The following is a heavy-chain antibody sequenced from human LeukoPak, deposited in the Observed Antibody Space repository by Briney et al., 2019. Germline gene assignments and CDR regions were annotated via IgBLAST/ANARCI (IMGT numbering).Heavy chain of an antibody. CDR2: INQDGSKE. J-gene: IGHJ4*02. Sequence: GGSLRLSCAASGFTFSNYWVTWVRQAPGKGLEWVAQINQDGSKEYYMDSVKARFTISRDNAKNSLSLQMNSLRAEDTAVYYCVRDGGVSGYDLLDYWGQGTLVTVSS. D-gene: IGHD5-12*01. CDR3: VRDGGVSGYDLLDY. V-gene: IGHV3-7*01. CDR1: GFTFSNYW.